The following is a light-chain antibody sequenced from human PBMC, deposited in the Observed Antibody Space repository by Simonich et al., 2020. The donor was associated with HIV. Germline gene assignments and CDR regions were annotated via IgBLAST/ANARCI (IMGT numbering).Light chain of an antibody. CDR3: QQYDNWPLL. Sequence: EIVMTQSPATLSVSPGERATLSCRASQTVSSTLAWYQKKPGQAPRLLIYGASTRATGIPARFSGSGSGTEFTLTISSMQSEDFAVYYCQQYDNWPLLFGQGTKLEIK. J-gene: IGKJ2*01. CDR2: GAS. CDR1: QTVSST. V-gene: IGKV3-15*01.